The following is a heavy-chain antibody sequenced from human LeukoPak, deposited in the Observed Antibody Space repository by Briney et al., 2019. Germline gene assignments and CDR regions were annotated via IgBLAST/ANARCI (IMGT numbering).Heavy chain of an antibody. J-gene: IGHJ4*02. CDR2: IYSGGST. CDR1: GFTVSSNY. Sequence: PGGSLRLSCAASGFTVSSNYMSWVRQAPGKGLEWASVIYSGGSTYYADSVKGRFTISRDNSKNTLYLQMNSLRAEDTAVYYCAKVGAYYYDSSGRKYYFDYWGQGTLVTVSS. D-gene: IGHD3-22*01. CDR3: AKVGAYYYDSSGRKYYFDY. V-gene: IGHV3-53*01.